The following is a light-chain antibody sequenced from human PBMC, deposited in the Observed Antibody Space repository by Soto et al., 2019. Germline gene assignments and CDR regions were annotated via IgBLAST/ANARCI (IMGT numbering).Light chain of an antibody. CDR3: QQANTFPLT. Sequence: DIQMTQSPSSVSASVGDRATITCRASQDIVRWLAWHQQKPGKAPKLLIYATSSLHSGVPSRFSGSGSGTTFTLTINSLQPEDFATYYCQQANTFPLTFGGGTKVDIK. CDR2: ATS. J-gene: IGKJ4*02. V-gene: IGKV1D-12*01. CDR1: QDIVRW.